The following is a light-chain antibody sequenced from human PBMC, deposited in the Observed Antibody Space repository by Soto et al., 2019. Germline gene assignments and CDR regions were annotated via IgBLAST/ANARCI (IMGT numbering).Light chain of an antibody. CDR2: DAS. CDR3: QQRSQWPWT. CDR1: QSVSID. J-gene: IGKJ1*01. Sequence: EIVLTQSPATLSLSPGERATLSCRASQSVSIDLAWYQQKPGQAPRLLIYDASIRATGIAARFSGGGSGTDFTLTISSPEPEDFAVDYCQQRSQWPWTFGQGTKVEIK. V-gene: IGKV3-11*01.